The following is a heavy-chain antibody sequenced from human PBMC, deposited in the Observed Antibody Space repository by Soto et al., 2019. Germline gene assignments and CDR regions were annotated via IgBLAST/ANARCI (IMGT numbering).Heavy chain of an antibody. J-gene: IGHJ4*02. Sequence: SETLSLTCTVSGGSIYSSNYYWGWIRQPPGKGLEWIGAIYYSGDTYYNPSLKSRLTISLDTSKNQFSLKLSSVPATDTAVYYCARGRRIAVAAYYFDSWGQGTLVTVSS. CDR1: GGSIYSSNYY. V-gene: IGHV4-39*01. CDR3: ARGRRIAVAAYYFDS. CDR2: IYYSGDT. D-gene: IGHD6-19*01.